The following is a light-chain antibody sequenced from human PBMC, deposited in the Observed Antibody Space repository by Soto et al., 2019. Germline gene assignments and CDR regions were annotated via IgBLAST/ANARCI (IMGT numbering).Light chain of an antibody. V-gene: IGLV2-11*01. CDR3: CSYAGSPLV. CDR2: DVS. J-gene: IGLJ1*01. Sequence: QSALTQPRSVSGSPGQSVTISCTGTSSDVGGYNYVSWYQQHPGKAPKLMIYDVSKRPSGVPDRFPGSKSGNTASLTISGLQAEDEADYYCCSYAGSPLVFGTGTKVTVL. CDR1: SSDVGGYNY.